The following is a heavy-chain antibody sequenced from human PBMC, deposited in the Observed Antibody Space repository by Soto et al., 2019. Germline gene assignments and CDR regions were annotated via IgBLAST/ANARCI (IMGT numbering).Heavy chain of an antibody. CDR2: ISGSGDTT. CDR1: RLTFSNYA. D-gene: IGHD6-13*01. V-gene: IGHV3-23*01. Sequence: PGGSLRLSCVISRLTFSNYALNWVRQAPGKGLEWVSPISGSGDTTYYADSVKGRFTISRDNSKNTLYLQMNSLRVEDTALYYCAKADYSYSWAPGDYWGQGTLVTVSS. J-gene: IGHJ4*02. CDR3: AKADYSYSWAPGDY.